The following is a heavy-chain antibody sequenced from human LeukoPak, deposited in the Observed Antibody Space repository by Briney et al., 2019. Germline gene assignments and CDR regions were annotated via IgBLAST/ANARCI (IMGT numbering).Heavy chain of an antibody. V-gene: IGHV1-2*02. CDR1: GYTCTGYY. Sequence: ASVKVSCKTSGYTCTGYYLHWVRQAPRQGPEWMGWINANSGDTYYVQKFKGRITMTKDTSINTAYMELNRLISGDTAVYYCARVVDVGVPGFQHWGRGTLVTVSS. CDR3: ARVVDVGVPGFQH. CDR2: INANSGDT. J-gene: IGHJ1*01. D-gene: IGHD1-26*01.